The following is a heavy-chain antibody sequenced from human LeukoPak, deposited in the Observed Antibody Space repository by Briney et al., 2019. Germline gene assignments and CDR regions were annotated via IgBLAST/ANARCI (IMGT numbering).Heavy chain of an antibody. Sequence: ASVKVSYKASGYTFTSYAISWVRQAPGQGLEWMGGIIPIFGTANYAQKFQGRVTITADESTSTAYMELSSLRSEDTAVYYCARDRYYDSSGTLLDYWGQGTLVTVSS. CDR1: GYTFTSYA. J-gene: IGHJ4*02. CDR3: ARDRYYDSSGTLLDY. D-gene: IGHD3-22*01. CDR2: IIPIFGTA. V-gene: IGHV1-69*13.